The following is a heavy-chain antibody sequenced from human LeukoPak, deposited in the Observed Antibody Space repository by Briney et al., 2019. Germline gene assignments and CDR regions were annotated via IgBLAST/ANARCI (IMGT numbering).Heavy chain of an antibody. CDR3: AREYDFWSGYPLVPFDY. V-gene: IGHV1-69*13. CDR2: IIPIFGTA. D-gene: IGHD3-3*01. Sequence: GASVKVSCKASGGTFTSYAISWVRQAPGQGLEWMGGIIPIFGTATYAQKFQGRVTTTADDSTSTAYMELSSLRSEDTAVYYCAREYDFWSGYPLVPFDYWGQGTLVTVSA. CDR1: GGTFTSYA. J-gene: IGHJ4*02.